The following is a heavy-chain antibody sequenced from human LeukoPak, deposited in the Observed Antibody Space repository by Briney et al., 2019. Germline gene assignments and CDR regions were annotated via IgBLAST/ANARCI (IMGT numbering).Heavy chain of an antibody. CDR1: GFTFSDYA. CDR2: FSATDGSA. J-gene: IGHJ3*01. D-gene: IGHD6-13*01. V-gene: IGHV3-23*01. CDR3: ARAKIAAAGTGAFDV. Sequence: GGSLRLSCVASGFTFSDYAMNWVRQAPGKGLEWVSAFSATDGSAQYAESVEGRFTISRDNSKNTLFLQMNSLGAEDTAVYYCARAKIAAAGTGAFDVWGQGTLVTVSS.